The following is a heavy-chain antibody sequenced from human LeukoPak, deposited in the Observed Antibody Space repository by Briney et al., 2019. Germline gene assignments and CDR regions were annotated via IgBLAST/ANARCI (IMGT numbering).Heavy chain of an antibody. J-gene: IGHJ4*02. Sequence: SETLSLTCTVSGGSISSSSYYWGWIRQPPGKGLEWIGSIYYSGSTYYNPSLKSRVTISVDTSKNQFSLKLSSVTAADTAVYYCARAGTLVRGVIIYFNYWGQGTLVTVSS. CDR1: GGSISSSSYY. CDR3: ARAGTLVRGVIIYFNY. CDR2: IYYSGST. V-gene: IGHV4-39*01. D-gene: IGHD3-10*01.